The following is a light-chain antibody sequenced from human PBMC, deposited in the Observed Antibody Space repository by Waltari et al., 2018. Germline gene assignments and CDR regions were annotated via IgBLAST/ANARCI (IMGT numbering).Light chain of an antibody. J-gene: IGLJ2*01. CDR1: SSDVGGFDY. CDR3: SSFAGSSQML. Sequence: QSALTQPPSASGSPGQPVTIPCPGTSSDVGGFDYFSWYQQHPGKVPRLRIYEVSKRPSGVPDRFSGSKSGNTASLTVSGLQVEDEADYYCSSFAGSSQMLFGGGTKLTVL. CDR2: EVS. V-gene: IGLV2-8*01.